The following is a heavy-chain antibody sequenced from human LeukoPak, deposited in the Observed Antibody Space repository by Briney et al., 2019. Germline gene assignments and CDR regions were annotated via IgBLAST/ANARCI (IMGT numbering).Heavy chain of an antibody. J-gene: IGHJ4*02. Sequence: ASVKVSCKASGGTFSSYAISWVRQSPGQGLEWMGGIIPIFGTANYAQKFQGRVTITADESTSTAYMELSSLRSEDTAVYYCARIGSRYYYDSSGPEPSDYWGQGTLVTVSS. CDR2: IIPIFGTA. D-gene: IGHD3-22*01. CDR1: GGTFSSYA. CDR3: ARIGSRYYYDSSGPEPSDY. V-gene: IGHV1-69*13.